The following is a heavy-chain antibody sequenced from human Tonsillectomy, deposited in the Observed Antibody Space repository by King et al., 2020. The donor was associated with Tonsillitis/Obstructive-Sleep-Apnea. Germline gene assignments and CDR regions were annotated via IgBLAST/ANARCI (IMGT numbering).Heavy chain of an antibody. D-gene: IGHD4-17*01. CDR1: GGSISSSSYY. V-gene: IGHV4-39*01. CDR2: IVYSGST. Sequence: QLQESGPGLVKPSETLSLTCTVSGGSISSSSYYWGWIRQPPGNGLDWSGSIVYSGSTYYNPSLKSRGTISGDTSKNQFPFKLSSVTAADTAVYYCMGTTVTTFREYWGQGTLVTVSS. CDR3: MGTTVTTFREY. J-gene: IGHJ4*02.